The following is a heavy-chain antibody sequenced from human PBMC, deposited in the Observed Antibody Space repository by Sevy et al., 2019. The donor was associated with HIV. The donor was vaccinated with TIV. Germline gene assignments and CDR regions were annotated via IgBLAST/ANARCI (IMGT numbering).Heavy chain of an antibody. V-gene: IGHV3-23*01. Sequence: GGSLRLSCAASGFTFSKYSMSWVRQPPGKGLEGFSTLSFGCGEINYADSVKGRFTISRDNSKSSVYLQMDNLRPEDTAVYYCAREGCTKPHDYWGQGTLVTVSS. CDR2: LSFGCGEI. D-gene: IGHD2-8*01. CDR1: GFTFSKYS. CDR3: AREGCTKPHDY. J-gene: IGHJ4*02.